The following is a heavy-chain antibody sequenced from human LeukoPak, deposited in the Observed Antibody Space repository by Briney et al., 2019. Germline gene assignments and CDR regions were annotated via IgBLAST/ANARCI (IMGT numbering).Heavy chain of an antibody. Sequence: PGGSLRLSCTASGFTFSNYWMSWVRQAPGKGLEWVANIKQEGSEKYYVDSVKGRFTISRDNAKNSLYLQMNSLRAEDTAVYYCARGGGNFDYWGQGTLVTVSS. CDR1: GFTFSNYW. CDR2: IKQEGSEK. CDR3: ARGGGNFDY. J-gene: IGHJ4*02. V-gene: IGHV3-7*01.